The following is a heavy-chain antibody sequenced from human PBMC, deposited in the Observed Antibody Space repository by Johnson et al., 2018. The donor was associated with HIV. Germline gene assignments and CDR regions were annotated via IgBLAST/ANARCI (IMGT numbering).Heavy chain of an antibody. CDR2: IRYDGSNK. CDR1: GFTFISYG. Sequence: VQLVESGGGVVQPGGSLRLSCAGSGFTFISYGMHWVRQAPGKGLEWVSFIRYDGSNKYYADSVKGRFTISRDNSKNTLYLQMNSLRAEDPAVYYCAKEQWFGELFSAFDIWGQGTMVTVSS. V-gene: IGHV3-30*02. J-gene: IGHJ3*02. CDR3: AKEQWFGELFSAFDI. D-gene: IGHD3-10*01.